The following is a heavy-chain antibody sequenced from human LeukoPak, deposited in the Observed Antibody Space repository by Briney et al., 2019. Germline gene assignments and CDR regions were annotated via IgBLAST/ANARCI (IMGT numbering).Heavy chain of an antibody. CDR3: ARGPPGGQFDP. V-gene: IGHV4-59*01. J-gene: IGHJ5*02. CDR2: IYYSGST. Sequence: PSETLSLTCTVSGASISTYYWNWIRQPPGKGLEWIGYIYYSGSTNYNPSLKSRVTISVDASKNQFSLKLTSVTAADTAVYYCARGPPGGQFDPWGQGTLVTVSS. CDR1: GASISTYY. D-gene: IGHD3-10*01.